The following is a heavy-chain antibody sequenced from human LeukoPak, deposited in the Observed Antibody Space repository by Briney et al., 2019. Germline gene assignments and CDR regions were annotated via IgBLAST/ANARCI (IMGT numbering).Heavy chain of an antibody. Sequence: GGSLRLSCAASGFTFSSYEMNWVRQAPGKGLEWVSYISSSGSTIYYADSVKGRFTISRDNAKNSLYLQMNSLRAEDTAVYCCAGGAIVVVPAAEDDAFDIWGQGTMVTVSS. D-gene: IGHD2-2*01. J-gene: IGHJ3*02. V-gene: IGHV3-48*03. CDR3: AGGAIVVVPAAEDDAFDI. CDR1: GFTFSSYE. CDR2: ISSSGSTI.